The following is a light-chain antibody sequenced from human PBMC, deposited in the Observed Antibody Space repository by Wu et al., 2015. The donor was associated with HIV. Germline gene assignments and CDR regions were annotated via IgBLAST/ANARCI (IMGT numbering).Light chain of an antibody. CDR1: QSVTNTY. V-gene: IGKV3-20*01. Sequence: EIVLTQSPGTLSLSPGERATLSCRASQSVTNTYLAWYQHKPAQAPRLLIYGASSRATGIPDRFSGSGSGTDFTLTISRLEPEDFAVYYCQQYGSSPQTFGQGTKVEIK. CDR3: QQYGSSPQT. CDR2: GAS. J-gene: IGKJ1*01.